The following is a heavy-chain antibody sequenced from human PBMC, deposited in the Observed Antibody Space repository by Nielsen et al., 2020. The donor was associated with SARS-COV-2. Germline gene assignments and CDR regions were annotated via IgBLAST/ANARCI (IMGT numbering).Heavy chain of an antibody. CDR1: GYTFPSYG. J-gene: IGHJ5*02. D-gene: IGHD1-26*01. CDR2: ISAYNGNT. CDR3: ARDMFFLGATNSLRDWFDP. Sequence: ASVKVSCKASGYTFPSYGISCVRQAPGQGLEWMGWISAYNGNTNYAQKLQGRVTMTTDTSTSTAYMELRSLRSDDTAVYYCARDMFFLGATNSLRDWFDPWGQGTLVTVSS. V-gene: IGHV1-18*01.